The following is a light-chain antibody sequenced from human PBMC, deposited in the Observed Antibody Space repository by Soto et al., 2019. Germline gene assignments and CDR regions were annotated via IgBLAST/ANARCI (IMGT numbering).Light chain of an antibody. V-gene: IGKV3-11*01. J-gene: IGKJ5*01. CDR1: QSVSSY. CDR2: DAS. CDR3: QQRSNWPPIT. Sequence: ESVWTQSPATLSLSPGERATLSCRASQSVSSYLAWYQQKPGQAPRLLIYDASNRATGIPARFSGSGSGTDFTLTISSLEPEDFAVYYCQQRSNWPPITFGQGTRLEIK.